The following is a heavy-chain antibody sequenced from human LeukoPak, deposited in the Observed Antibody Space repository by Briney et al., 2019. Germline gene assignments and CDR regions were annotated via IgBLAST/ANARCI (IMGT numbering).Heavy chain of an antibody. CDR1: GGTFSSYA. CDR2: IIPIFGTA. D-gene: IGHD1-7*01. Sequence: SVKVSCKASGGTFSSYAISWVRQAPGQGLEWMGGIIPIFGTANYAQKFQGRVTITADESTSTAYMELSSLRSEDTAVYYCAKSITGTFNWFDPWGQGTLVTVSS. CDR3: AKSITGTFNWFDP. J-gene: IGHJ5*02. V-gene: IGHV1-69*01.